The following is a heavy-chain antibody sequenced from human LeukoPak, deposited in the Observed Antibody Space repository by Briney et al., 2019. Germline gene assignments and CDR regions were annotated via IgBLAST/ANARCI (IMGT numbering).Heavy chain of an antibody. CDR1: GFTVSSNY. CDR3: ARGVTTVTATGDAFDI. Sequence: GGSLRLSCAASGFTVSSNYMSWVRQAPGKGLEWVSVIYSGGSTYYADSVKGRFTISRDNSKNTLYLQMNSLRAEDTAVYYCARGVTTVTATGDAFDIWGQGTMVTVSS. J-gene: IGHJ3*02. D-gene: IGHD4-17*01. V-gene: IGHV3-66*01. CDR2: IYSGGST.